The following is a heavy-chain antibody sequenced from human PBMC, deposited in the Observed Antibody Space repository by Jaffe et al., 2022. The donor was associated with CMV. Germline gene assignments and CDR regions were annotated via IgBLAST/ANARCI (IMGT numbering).Heavy chain of an antibody. D-gene: IGHD2-8*01. CDR1: GGSISSSSYY. CDR2: IYYSGST. CDR3: ARDGGYCTNGVCFTDYYFDY. Sequence: QLQLQESGPGLVKPSETLSLTCTVSGGSISSSSYYWGWIRQPPGKGLEWIGSIYYSGSTYYNPSLKSRVTISVDTSKNQFSLKLSSVTAADTAVYYCARDGGYCTNGVCFTDYYFDYWGQGTLVTVSS. J-gene: IGHJ4*02. V-gene: IGHV4-39*02.